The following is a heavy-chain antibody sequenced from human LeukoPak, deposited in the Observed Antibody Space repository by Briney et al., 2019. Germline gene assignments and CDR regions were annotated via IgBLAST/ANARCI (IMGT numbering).Heavy chain of an antibody. CDR3: ARVGANSYGLDV. D-gene: IGHD4/OR15-4a*01. V-gene: IGHV4-59*01. J-gene: IGHJ6*04. CDR2: IYYSGST. CDR1: GCSISSYY. Sequence: SETLSLTCTVSGCSISSYYWSWIRQPPGKGLEWIGYIYYSGSTNYNPSLKRRVTISVDPSKNQFSLKLSSVTAADTAVYYCARVGANSYGLDVWGKGTTVTVSS.